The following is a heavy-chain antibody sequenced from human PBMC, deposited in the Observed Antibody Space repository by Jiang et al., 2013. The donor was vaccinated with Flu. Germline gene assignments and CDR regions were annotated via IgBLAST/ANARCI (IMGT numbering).Heavy chain of an antibody. D-gene: IGHD3-9*01. CDR3: AREVLPHFELGSSSPYYFDY. Sequence: GRVTITADESTNTAYMELSSLRSEDTAVYYCAREVLPHFELGSSSPYYFDYWGQGTLVTVSS. V-gene: IGHV1-69*01. J-gene: IGHJ4*02.